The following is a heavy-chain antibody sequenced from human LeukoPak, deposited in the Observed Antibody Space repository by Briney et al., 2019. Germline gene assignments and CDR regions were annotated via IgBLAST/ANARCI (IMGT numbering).Heavy chain of an antibody. D-gene: IGHD3-3*01. CDR1: GFTFSSYS. Sequence: PGGSLRLSCAASGFTFSSYSMNWVRQAPGKGLEWVSSISSSSSYIYYADSVKGRFTVSRDNAKNSLYLHMNILRVEDTAVYYCARDGNYDYWSAQSAGDGMDVWGQGTTVTVSS. V-gene: IGHV3-21*01. J-gene: IGHJ6*02. CDR2: ISSSSSYI. CDR3: ARDGNYDYWSAQSAGDGMDV.